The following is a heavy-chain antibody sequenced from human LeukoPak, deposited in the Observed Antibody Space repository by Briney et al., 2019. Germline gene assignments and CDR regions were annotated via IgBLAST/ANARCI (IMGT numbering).Heavy chain of an antibody. V-gene: IGHV3-30*18. J-gene: IGHJ3*02. D-gene: IGHD3-22*01. CDR1: GFTFSSYS. CDR2: VSYNGGNK. Sequence: PGGSLRLSCAASGFTFSSYSMNWVRQAPGKGLEWVAIVSYNGGNKYYADSVKGRFTISRDNSKNTLYLQMNSLRAEDTAVYYCAKDQHYYDSSGPNDDAFDIWGQGTMVTVSS. CDR3: AKDQHYYDSSGPNDDAFDI.